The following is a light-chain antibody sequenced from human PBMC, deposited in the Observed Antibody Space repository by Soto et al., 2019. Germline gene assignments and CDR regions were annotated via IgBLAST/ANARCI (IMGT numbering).Light chain of an antibody. Sequence: DIQMTQSPSSLSASVGDRVTITCQASQDISNYLNWYQQKPGKAPKLLIYDASNLETGVPSRFSGSGSGTDFTFTISSLPPEDIATYYCQQYDNLWTFGQGTKVEIK. CDR2: DAS. CDR3: QQYDNLWT. V-gene: IGKV1-33*01. J-gene: IGKJ1*01. CDR1: QDISNY.